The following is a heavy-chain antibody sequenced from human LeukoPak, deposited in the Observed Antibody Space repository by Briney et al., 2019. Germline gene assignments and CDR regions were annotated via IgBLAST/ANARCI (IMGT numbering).Heavy chain of an antibody. CDR2: IYTSGST. D-gene: IGHD5-18*01. V-gene: IGHV4-4*07. Sequence: SETLSLTCTVSGGSISSYYWSWIRQPAGKGLEWIGRIYTSGSTCYNPSLKSRVTISVDTSKNQFSLRLSSVTAADTAVYYCASGAYSFYYMDVWGKGTTVTISS. CDR3: ASGAYSFYYMDV. CDR1: GGSISSYY. J-gene: IGHJ6*03.